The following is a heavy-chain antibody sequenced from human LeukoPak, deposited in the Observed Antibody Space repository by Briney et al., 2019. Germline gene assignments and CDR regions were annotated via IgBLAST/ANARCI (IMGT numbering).Heavy chain of an antibody. CDR3: ARDGGSVVAVTFDY. Sequence: ASVKVSCKASGYTFTGYYMHWVRQAPGQGLEWMGWLNPNTGGTQFAQVFQGRVTMTRDTSISTGYLELSSLRSDDTAVYYCARDGGSVVAVTFDYWGQGTLVTVSS. V-gene: IGHV1-2*02. CDR1: GYTFTGYY. J-gene: IGHJ4*02. D-gene: IGHD2-15*01. CDR2: LNPNTGGT.